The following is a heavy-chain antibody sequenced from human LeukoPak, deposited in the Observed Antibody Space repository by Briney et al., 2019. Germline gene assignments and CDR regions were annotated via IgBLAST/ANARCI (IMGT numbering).Heavy chain of an antibody. CDR2: IYSGGGT. CDR3: SLEGSSWYRYFQH. V-gene: IGHV3-66*01. J-gene: IGHJ1*01. CDR1: GFTVRSNY. Sequence: GGSLRLSCAASGFTVRSNYMSWVRQAPGKGLEWVSLIYSGGGTDYADSVKGRFTISRDNAKNTLYLQMNSLRAEDTAVYYSSLEGSSWYRYFQHWGQGTLVTVSS. D-gene: IGHD6-13*01.